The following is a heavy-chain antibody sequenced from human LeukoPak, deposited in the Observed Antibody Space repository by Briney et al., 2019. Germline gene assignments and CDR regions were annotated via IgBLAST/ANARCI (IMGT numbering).Heavy chain of an antibody. CDR1: GYTFTGYY. CDR3: ARAQRIQLSTYYYYVMDV. Sequence: ASVKVSCKASGYTFTGYYMHWVRQAPGQGLEWMGWINPNSGGTNYAQKFQGRVTMTRDTSISTAYMELSRLRSDDTAVYYCARAQRIQLSTYYYYVMDVWGQGTTVTVSS. V-gene: IGHV1-2*02. J-gene: IGHJ6*02. CDR2: INPNSGGT. D-gene: IGHD5-18*01.